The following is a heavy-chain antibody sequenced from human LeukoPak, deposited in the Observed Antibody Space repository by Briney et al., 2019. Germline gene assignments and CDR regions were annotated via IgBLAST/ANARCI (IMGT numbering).Heavy chain of an antibody. D-gene: IGHD3-3*01. V-gene: IGHV4-34*01. CDR1: GGSFSGYY. CDR2: INHSGST. CDR3: ARGVRFLEWSLYDRNWFDP. Sequence: SETLSLTCAVYGGSFSGYYWSWIRQPPGKGLEWIGEINHSGSTNYNPSLKSRVTISVDTSKNQFSLKLSSVTAADTAVYYCARGVRFLEWSLYDRNWFDPWGQGTLVTVSS. J-gene: IGHJ5*02.